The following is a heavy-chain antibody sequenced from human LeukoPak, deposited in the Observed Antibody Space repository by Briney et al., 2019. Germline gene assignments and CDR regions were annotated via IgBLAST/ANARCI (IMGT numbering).Heavy chain of an antibody. J-gene: IGHJ3*02. D-gene: IGHD1-1*01. CDR1: GYTFTGYY. Sequence: ASVRVSCKASGYTFTGYYMHWVRQAPGQGLEWMGWINPNSGGTNYAQKFQGRVTMTRDTSISTAYMELSRLRFDDTAVYYCARLNWKDAFDIWGQGTMVTVSS. V-gene: IGHV1-2*02. CDR3: ARLNWKDAFDI. CDR2: INPNSGGT.